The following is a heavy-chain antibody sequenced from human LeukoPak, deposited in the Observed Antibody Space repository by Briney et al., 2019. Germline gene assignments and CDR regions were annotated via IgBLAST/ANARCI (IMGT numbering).Heavy chain of an antibody. Sequence: GGSLRLSCAASGFTFSSYAMHWVRQAPGKGLEWVAVISYDGSNKYYADSVKGRFTISRDNSKNTLYLQMNSLRVEDTAVYYCATSPPSNYFDYWGQGTLVTVSS. CDR3: ATSPPSNYFDY. CDR1: GFTFSSYA. V-gene: IGHV3-30*04. D-gene: IGHD2-2*01. CDR2: ISYDGSNK. J-gene: IGHJ4*02.